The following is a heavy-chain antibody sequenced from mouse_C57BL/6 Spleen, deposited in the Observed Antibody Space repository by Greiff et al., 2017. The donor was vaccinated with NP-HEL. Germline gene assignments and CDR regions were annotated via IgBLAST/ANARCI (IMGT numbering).Heavy chain of an antibody. D-gene: IGHD3-2*02. V-gene: IGHV1-80*01. CDR3: ARSQTAQAMDY. J-gene: IGHJ4*01. CDR2: IYPGDGDT. CDR1: GYAFSSYW. Sequence: QVQLQQSGAELVKPGASVKISCKASGYAFSSYWMNWVKQRPGKGLEWIGQIYPGDGDTNYNGKFKGKATLTADKSSSTAYMQLSSLTSEDSAVYFCARSQTAQAMDYWGQGTAVTVSS.